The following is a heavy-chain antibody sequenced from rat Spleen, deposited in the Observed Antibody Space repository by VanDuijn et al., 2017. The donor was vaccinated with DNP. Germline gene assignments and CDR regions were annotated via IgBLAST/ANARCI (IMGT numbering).Heavy chain of an antibody. V-gene: IGHV5-46*01. CDR1: GFTFSSFP. CDR2: INPSGFST. Sequence: EVQLVESGGGLVQPGRSMKLCCAASGFTFSSFPMAWVRQAPTKGLEWVATINPSGFSTYYRDSVRGRFTVSRDNTKNTLYLQMDSLRSDDTATYYCSTLNYYASLSGYFDYWGQGVMVTVSS. D-gene: IGHD1-12*01. J-gene: IGHJ2*01. CDR3: STLNYYASLSGYFDY.